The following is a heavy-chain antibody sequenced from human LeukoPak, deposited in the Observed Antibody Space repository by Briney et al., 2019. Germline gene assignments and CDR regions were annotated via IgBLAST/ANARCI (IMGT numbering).Heavy chain of an antibody. J-gene: IGHJ3*02. Sequence: GGSLRLSCAASGFTFSSYSMNWVRQAPGKGLEWVSSISSSGTYRYYAHSAKGRFTISRDNAKNSLYLQMNSLRAEDTAVYYCARDGTPLDAFDIWGQGKMVTVSS. CDR3: ARDGTPLDAFDI. CDR1: GFTFSSYS. D-gene: IGHD1-26*01. V-gene: IGHV3-21*01. CDR2: ISSSGTYR.